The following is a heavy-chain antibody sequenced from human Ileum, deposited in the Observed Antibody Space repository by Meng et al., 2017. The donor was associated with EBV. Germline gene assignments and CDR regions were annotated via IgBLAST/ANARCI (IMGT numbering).Heavy chain of an antibody. Sequence: QGQPQESGPGLVKPSGTLSLTCAVSGDSISSNNWWSWVRQSPGKGLEWIAEIHHSGTTTYNPSLKSRVTISVDKSENHFSLKLTSVTAADTAVYYCARGSDYVRGIWGQGTLVTVSS. CDR3: ARGSDYVRGI. CDR1: GDSISSNNW. D-gene: IGHD3-16*01. J-gene: IGHJ4*02. CDR2: IHHSGTT. V-gene: IGHV4-4*02.